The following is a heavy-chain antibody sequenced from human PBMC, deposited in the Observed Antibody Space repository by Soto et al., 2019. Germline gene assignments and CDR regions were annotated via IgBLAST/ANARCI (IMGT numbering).Heavy chain of an antibody. Sequence: PGGSLRLSCAASGFTFSDYYMSWIRQAPGKGLEWVSYISSSSSYTNYADSVKGRFTISRDNAKNSLYLQMNSLRAEDTAVYYCARDTYRAGYSYGYDYWGQGTLVTVSS. V-gene: IGHV3-11*05. CDR2: ISSSSSYT. CDR1: GFTFSDYY. D-gene: IGHD5-18*01. CDR3: ARDTYRAGYSYGYDY. J-gene: IGHJ4*02.